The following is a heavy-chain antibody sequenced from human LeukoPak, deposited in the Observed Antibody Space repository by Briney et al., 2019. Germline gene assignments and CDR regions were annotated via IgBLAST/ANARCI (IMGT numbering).Heavy chain of an antibody. CDR3: AKVPLYCSGGSCMDFDY. D-gene: IGHD2-15*01. Sequence: GGSLRLSCAASGFTFSSYAMSWVRQAPGKGLEWVSAISGSGGSTYNADSVKGRFTISRDNSKNTLYLQMNSLRAEDTAVYYCAKVPLYCSGGSCMDFDYWGQGTLVTVSS. J-gene: IGHJ4*02. CDR2: ISGSGGST. V-gene: IGHV3-23*01. CDR1: GFTFSSYA.